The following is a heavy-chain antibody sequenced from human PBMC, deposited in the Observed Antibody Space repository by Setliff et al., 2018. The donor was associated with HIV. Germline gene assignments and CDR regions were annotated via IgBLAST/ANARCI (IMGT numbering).Heavy chain of an antibody. J-gene: IGHJ3*02. V-gene: IGHV3-23*01. CDR3: AKDGDYANWDYDAFDI. CDR2: ISSSAGST. CDR1: ELTFSNYA. Sequence: GGSLRLSCAASELTFSNYAMSWVRQTPGKGLEWVSFISSSAGSTYYSDSVKGRVTISRDNPKNTVDLQMNSPRPEDTAVYYCAKDGDYANWDYDAFDIWGQGTLVTVSS. D-gene: IGHD1-7*01.